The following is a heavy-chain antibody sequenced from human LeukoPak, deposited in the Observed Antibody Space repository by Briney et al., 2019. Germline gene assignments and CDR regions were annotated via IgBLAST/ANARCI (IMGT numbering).Heavy chain of an antibody. Sequence: SETLSLTCTVSGGSISSSSYYWGWIRQPPGKGLERIGYIYTSGSTNYNPSLKSRVTISVDTSKNQFSLKLSSVTAADTAVYYCARHRYYDSSGYRGGWFDPWGQGTLVTVSS. CDR2: IYTSGST. CDR3: ARHRYYDSSGYRGGWFDP. CDR1: GGSISSSSYY. J-gene: IGHJ5*02. D-gene: IGHD3-22*01. V-gene: IGHV4-61*05.